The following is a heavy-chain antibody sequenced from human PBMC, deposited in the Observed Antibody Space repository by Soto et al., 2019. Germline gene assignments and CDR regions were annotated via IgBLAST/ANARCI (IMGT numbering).Heavy chain of an antibody. V-gene: IGHV3-20*04. J-gene: IGHJ4*02. D-gene: IGHD3-10*01. CDR2: INWDGDST. CDR1: GFTFSNTA. Sequence: GGSLRLSCAASGFTFSNTAMAWVRQAPGKGLEWVSGINWDGDSTGYADSVKGRFTISRDNAKNSLYLQMNSLRAEDTALYYCARVVTSYSGSGIFYWGQGTLVTVSS. CDR3: ARVVTSYSGSGIFY.